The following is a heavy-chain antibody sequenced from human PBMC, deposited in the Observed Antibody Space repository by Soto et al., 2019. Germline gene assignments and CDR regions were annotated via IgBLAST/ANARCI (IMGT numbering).Heavy chain of an antibody. CDR2: IYYSGST. CDR1: GGSISSGDYY. CDR3: AREKESRYNWFDP. J-gene: IGHJ5*02. Sequence: QVQLQESGPGLVKPSQTLSLTCTVSGGSISSGDYYWSWIRQPPGKGLEWIGYIYYSGSTYYNPSLKSRVTMSVDTSKNQFSLKLSSVTAADTAVYYCAREKESRYNWFDPWGQGTLVTVSS. V-gene: IGHV4-30-4*01.